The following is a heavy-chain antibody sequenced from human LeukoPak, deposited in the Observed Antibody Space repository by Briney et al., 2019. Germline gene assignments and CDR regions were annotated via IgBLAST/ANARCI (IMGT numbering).Heavy chain of an antibody. Sequence: KPGGSLRLSCAASGFTFSDYYMSWIRQAPGKGLEWVSYISSSGSTIYYVDSMKGRFTISRDNAKNSLYLQMNSLRAEDTAVYYCARVVVVPAAPDMNYYYYYGMDVWGQGTTVTVSS. J-gene: IGHJ6*02. D-gene: IGHD2-2*01. CDR2: ISSSGSTI. CDR3: ARVVVVPAAPDMNYYYYYGMDV. CDR1: GFTFSDYY. V-gene: IGHV3-11*01.